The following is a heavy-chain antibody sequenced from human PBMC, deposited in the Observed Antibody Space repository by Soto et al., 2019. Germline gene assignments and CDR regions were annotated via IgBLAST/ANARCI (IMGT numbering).Heavy chain of an antibody. CDR2: ISSSSSYI. CDR1: GFTFSSYS. CDR3: ARDFLYAFDI. V-gene: IGHV3-21*01. Sequence: VGSLRLSCAASGFTFSSYSMNWVRQTPGKGLEWVSSISSSSSYIYYADSVKGRFTISRDNAKNSLYLQMNSLRAEDTAVYYCARDFLYAFDIWGQGTMVTVSS. J-gene: IGHJ3*02.